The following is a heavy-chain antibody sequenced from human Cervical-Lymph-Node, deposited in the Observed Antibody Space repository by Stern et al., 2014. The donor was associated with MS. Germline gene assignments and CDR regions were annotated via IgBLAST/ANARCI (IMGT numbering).Heavy chain of an antibody. D-gene: IGHD5-24*01. V-gene: IGHV3-7*01. Sequence: EVQLLESGGGLVQPGGSLRLSCAASGFTFSSYWMTWVRQVPGKGLEWVANIGQDGSEKYHVDSVKGRFTISRDNAKNSLYLQMNSLRAEDTAVYYCARGWAHLDYWGQGTLVTVSS. J-gene: IGHJ4*02. CDR3: ARGWAHLDY. CDR1: GFTFSSYW. CDR2: IGQDGSEK.